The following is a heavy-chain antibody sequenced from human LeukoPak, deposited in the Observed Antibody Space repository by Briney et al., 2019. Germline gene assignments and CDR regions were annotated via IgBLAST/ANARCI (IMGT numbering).Heavy chain of an antibody. CDR3: ARDDYGTDC. V-gene: IGHV4-59*01. D-gene: IGHD4/OR15-4a*01. CDR2: IYYSGST. Sequence: SETLSLTCTVSGGSISSYYWSWIRQPPGKGLEWIGYIYYSGSTNYNPSLKSRVTISVDTSKNQFSLKLSSVTAADTAVYYCARDDYGTDCWGQGTLVTVSS. CDR1: GGSISSYY. J-gene: IGHJ4*02.